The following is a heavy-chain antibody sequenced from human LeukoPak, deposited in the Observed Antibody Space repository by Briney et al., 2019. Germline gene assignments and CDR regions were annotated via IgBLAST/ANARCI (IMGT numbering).Heavy chain of an antibody. D-gene: IGHD1-26*01. CDR1: GFTFSSYS. CDR3: ARDSASGGYRHAFDI. V-gene: IGHV3-48*02. CDR2: ISRSSSTI. J-gene: IGHJ3*02. Sequence: PGGSLRLSCAASGFTFSSYSKNWGRQAPGKGLEWVSYISRSSSTISYADSVKGRFTISRDNAKNSLYLQMNSLRDEDTAVYYCARDSASGGYRHAFDIWGQGTKVTVSS.